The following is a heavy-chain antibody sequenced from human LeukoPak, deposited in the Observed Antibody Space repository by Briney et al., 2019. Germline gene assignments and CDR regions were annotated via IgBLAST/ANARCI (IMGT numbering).Heavy chain of an antibody. CDR1: GFTFSSYA. J-gene: IGHJ4*02. Sequence: GGSLRLSCAASGFTFSSYAMSWVRQAPGKGLKWASAISDSGGSTYYADSVKGRFTISRDNSKNTLYLQMNSLRAEDTAVYYCAKSGSSSWYWVYYFDYWGQGTLVTVSS. V-gene: IGHV3-23*01. D-gene: IGHD6-13*01. CDR2: ISDSGGST. CDR3: AKSGSSSWYWVYYFDY.